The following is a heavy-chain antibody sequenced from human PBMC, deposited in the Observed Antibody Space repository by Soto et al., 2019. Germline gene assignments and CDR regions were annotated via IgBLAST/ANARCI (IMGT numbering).Heavy chain of an antibody. D-gene: IGHD3-22*01. Sequence: QVQLVQSGADVKKPGASVKVSCKASGYTFTSFDINWVRQAPGQGLEWLGWMNAQNGNSGSAQECQGSDPMTRATSIETAYMELSSLTSKVTAIYYCARASSGPTCAHEAFDLWGQGTLVTVSS. CDR3: ARASSGPTCAHEAFDL. J-gene: IGHJ3*01. V-gene: IGHV1-8*01. CDR2: MNAQNGNS. CDR1: GYTFTSFD.